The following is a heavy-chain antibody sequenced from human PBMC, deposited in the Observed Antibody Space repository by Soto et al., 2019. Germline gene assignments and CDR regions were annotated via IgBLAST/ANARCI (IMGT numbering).Heavy chain of an antibody. CDR1: GHTVSNFW. V-gene: IGHV5-51*01. D-gene: IGHD6-13*01. CDR3: ARSPRSSPYFDY. Sequence: ESLHLSCQCSGHTVSNFWIGWVLQLPGKGLEWMGIIYPGDHETRYSPSFHGKVTISADKSINTAYLQWNSLEASDTAFYFCARSPRSSPYFDYWGQGVLVTVSS. CDR2: IYPGDHET. J-gene: IGHJ4*02.